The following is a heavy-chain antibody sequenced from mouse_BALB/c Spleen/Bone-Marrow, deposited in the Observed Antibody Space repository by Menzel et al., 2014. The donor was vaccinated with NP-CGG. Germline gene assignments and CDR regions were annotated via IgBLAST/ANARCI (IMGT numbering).Heavy chain of an antibody. D-gene: IGHD2-3*01. CDR1: GFTLSNYW. J-gene: IGHJ2*01. V-gene: IGHV6-6*02. CDR2: IRLKSNNYAT. CDR3: TRDDGYFDY. Sequence: EVKVEESGGGLVQPGGSMKLSCVASGFTLSNYWMNWVRQSPEKGLEWVAEIRLKSNNYATHYAESVKGRCSISRDDSKSSVYLQMNNLRAEDTGIYYCTRDDGYFDYWGQGTTLTVSS.